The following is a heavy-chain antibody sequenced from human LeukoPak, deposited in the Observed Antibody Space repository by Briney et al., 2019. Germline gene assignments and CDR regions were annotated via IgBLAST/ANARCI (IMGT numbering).Heavy chain of an antibody. D-gene: IGHD5-12*01. Sequence: ASVKVSCKASGYTFTGYYMHWVRQAPGQGLEWMGWINPNSGGTNYAQKFQGRVTVTRDTSISTAYMELSRLRSDDTAVYYCARMIVATPSPYGMDVWGQGTTVTVSS. J-gene: IGHJ6*02. CDR1: GYTFTGYY. CDR2: INPNSGGT. V-gene: IGHV1-2*02. CDR3: ARMIVATPSPYGMDV.